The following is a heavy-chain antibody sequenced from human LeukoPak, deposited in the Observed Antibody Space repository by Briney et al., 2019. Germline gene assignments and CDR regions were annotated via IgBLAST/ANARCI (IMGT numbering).Heavy chain of an antibody. CDR1: GFTFRSYA. J-gene: IGHJ6*03. CDR3: AKGAGYSYYYYYYYMDV. Sequence: GGSLRLSCAPSGFTFRSYAMSWVRHAPGKGRECVSAISGSGGRTYYADSVRGRFTISRDNSKNTLYLQMNSLRAEDTAVYYCAKGAGYSYYYYYYYMDVWGKGTTVTVSS. D-gene: IGHD3-9*01. V-gene: IGHV3-23*01. CDR2: ISGSGGRT.